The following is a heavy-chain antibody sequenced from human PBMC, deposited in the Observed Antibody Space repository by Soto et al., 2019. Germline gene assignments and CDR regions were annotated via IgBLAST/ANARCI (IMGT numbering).Heavy chain of an antibody. Sequence: ASVKVSCKASGYIFITYGISWVRQAPGQGPEWMGRISPYNGNTNYAQNLQGRVTMTTVTSTSTAYMELRRMRSDDTAVYYCARDLDGSGSYYTDHWG. J-gene: IGHJ4*01. V-gene: IGHV1-18*01. D-gene: IGHD3-10*01. CDR1: GYIFITYG. CDR3: ARDLDGSGSYYTDH. CDR2: ISPYNGNT.